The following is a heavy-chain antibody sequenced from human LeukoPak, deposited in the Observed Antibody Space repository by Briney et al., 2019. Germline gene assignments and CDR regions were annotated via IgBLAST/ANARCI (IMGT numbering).Heavy chain of an antibody. Sequence: SETLSLTCTVSGVSISSSNSYWGWIRQPPGKGLEWIGSIYYSGNTYYNASLKSQVSISIDTSKNQFSLRLTSVTAADTAVYYCARPRDGYITFDPWGQGTLVTVSS. J-gene: IGHJ5*02. D-gene: IGHD5-24*01. V-gene: IGHV4-39*01. CDR1: GVSISSSNSY. CDR3: ARPRDGYITFDP. CDR2: IYYSGNT.